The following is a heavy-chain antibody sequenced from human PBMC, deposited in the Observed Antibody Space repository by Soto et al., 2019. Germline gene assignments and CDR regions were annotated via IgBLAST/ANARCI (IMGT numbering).Heavy chain of an antibody. J-gene: IGHJ6*02. Sequence: EVQLLESGGGLVQPGGSLRLSCAASGFTFSSYAMSWVRQAPGKGLEWVSAISGSGGSTYYADSVKGRFNISRDNAKNTLYLQMNSLRAEDTAVYYCAKDPNDYDILTGYFFSGMDVWGQGTTVTVSS. V-gene: IGHV3-23*01. CDR2: ISGSGGST. D-gene: IGHD3-9*01. CDR3: AKDPNDYDILTGYFFSGMDV. CDR1: GFTFSSYA.